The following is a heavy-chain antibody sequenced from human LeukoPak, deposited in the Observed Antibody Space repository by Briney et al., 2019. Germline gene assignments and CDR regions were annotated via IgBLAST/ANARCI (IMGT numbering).Heavy chain of an antibody. J-gene: IGHJ4*02. CDR3: ARGLTAADQLDY. D-gene: IGHD6-13*01. Sequence: PGGSLRLSCAASGFTFSSYSMNWVRQAPGKGLEWVSSISSSSSYIYYADSMKGRFTISRDNAKNSLYLQMNSLRAEDTALYYCARGLTAADQLDYWGQGTLVTVSS. CDR2: ISSSSSYI. CDR1: GFTFSSYS. V-gene: IGHV3-21*01.